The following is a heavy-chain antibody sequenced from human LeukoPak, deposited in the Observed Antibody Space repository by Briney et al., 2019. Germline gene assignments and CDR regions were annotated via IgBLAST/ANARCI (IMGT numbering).Heavy chain of an antibody. D-gene: IGHD3-3*01. CDR3: ARNYDFWSGYYTCFDY. V-gene: IGHV3-23*01. CDR2: ISGTGGST. Sequence: GGSLRLSCVASGFTFSSSPMNWVRQSPERGLEWVSAISGTGGSTSYADSLKGRFTISRDNAKNSLYLQMNSLRAEDTAVYYCARNYDFWSGYYTCFDYWGQGTLVTVSS. J-gene: IGHJ4*02. CDR1: GFTFSSSP.